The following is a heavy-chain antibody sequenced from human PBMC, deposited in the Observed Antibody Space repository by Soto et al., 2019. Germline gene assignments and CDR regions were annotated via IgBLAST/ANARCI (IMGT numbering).Heavy chain of an antibody. Sequence: GGSLRLSCAASGFTFSSYGMHWVRQAPGKGLEWVAVISYDGSNKYYADSVKGRFTISRDNSKNTLYLQMNSLRAEDTAVYYCAKGGYSPRDPSGVGVYYGMDVWGQGTTVTVSS. J-gene: IGHJ6*02. CDR2: ISYDGSNK. CDR1: GFTFSSYG. CDR3: AKGGYSPRDPSGVGVYYGMDV. D-gene: IGHD6-13*01. V-gene: IGHV3-30*18.